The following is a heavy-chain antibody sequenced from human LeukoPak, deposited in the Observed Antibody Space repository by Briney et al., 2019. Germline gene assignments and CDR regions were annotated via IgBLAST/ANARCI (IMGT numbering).Heavy chain of an antibody. CDR2: IYYSGRT. V-gene: IGHV4-61*01. D-gene: IGHD6-13*01. J-gene: IGHJ4*02. CDR3: ARDVGYSTSW. Sequence: PSETLSLTCTVSGGSVGSSNYFWSWIRQPPGKGLEWIGYIYYSGRTNYNSSLKSRVAISVDTSKNQFSLKLSSVTAADTAVYYCARDVGYSTSWWGQGTLVTVSS. CDR1: GGSVGSSNYF.